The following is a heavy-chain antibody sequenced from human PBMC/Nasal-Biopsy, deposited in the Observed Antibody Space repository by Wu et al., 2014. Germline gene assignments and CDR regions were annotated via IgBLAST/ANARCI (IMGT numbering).Heavy chain of an antibody. D-gene: IGHD3-22*01. V-gene: IGHV2-70*01. J-gene: IGHJ4*02. Sequence: ALVKPTQTLTLTCTFPGFSLSTSGMCVSWIRQSPGKALEWLALIDWDDDKYYSTSLETRLTISKDTSKNQVVLRLTNMDPVDTATYYCARTVYDSSGYYLLGFFYFDYWGPREPWSPSPQ. CDR1: GFSLSTSGMC. CDR3: ARTVYDSSGYYLLGFFYFDY. CDR2: IDWDDDK.